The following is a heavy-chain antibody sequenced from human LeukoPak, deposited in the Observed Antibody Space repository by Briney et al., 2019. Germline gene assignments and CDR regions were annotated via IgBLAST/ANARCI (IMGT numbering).Heavy chain of an antibody. CDR1: GFSFSSYS. V-gene: IGHV3-21*01. CDR3: ARDSGEDYYDSSGYANPDY. Sequence: GGSLRLSCAASGFSFSSYSMNWVRQAPGKGLEWVSTICSSSSYIYHADSVKGRFTISRDNAKNSLYLQMNSLRAEDTAVYYCARDSGEDYYDSSGYANPDYWGQGTLVTVSS. J-gene: IGHJ4*02. D-gene: IGHD3-22*01. CDR2: ICSSSSYI.